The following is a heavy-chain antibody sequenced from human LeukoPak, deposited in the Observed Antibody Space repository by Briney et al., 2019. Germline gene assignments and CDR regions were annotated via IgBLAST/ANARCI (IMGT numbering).Heavy chain of an antibody. CDR3: ARDNDGFDI. V-gene: IGHV3-7*03. CDR2: IKQDGSAK. CDR1: GFTFNNYW. Sequence: GESLRLSCAASGFTFNNYWISWVRQAPGKGLEWVANIKQDGSAKYYVDSVKGRFTISRDNTKNSLFLQMNSLRVEDTAVYCCARDNDGFDIWGQGTMVTVSS. J-gene: IGHJ3*02.